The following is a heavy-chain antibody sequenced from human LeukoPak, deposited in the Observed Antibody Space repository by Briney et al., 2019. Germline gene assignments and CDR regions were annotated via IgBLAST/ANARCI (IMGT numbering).Heavy chain of an antibody. CDR2: VRYDQSAT. Sequence: GGSLRLSCAASGFNFSIFGMHWVRQAPGKGLEWVTFVRYDQSATVYADSVQGRFAISRDNSKNTLFLQMNSLRAEDTALYYFAKDPATGYCSTGTCYDSPFDSWGQGTLVTVSS. D-gene: IGHD2-15*01. CDR3: AKDPATGYCSTGTCYDSPFDS. J-gene: IGHJ4*02. V-gene: IGHV3-30*02. CDR1: GFNFSIFG.